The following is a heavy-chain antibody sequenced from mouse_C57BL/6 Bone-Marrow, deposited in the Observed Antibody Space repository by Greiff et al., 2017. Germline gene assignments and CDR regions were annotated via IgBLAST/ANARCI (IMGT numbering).Heavy chain of an antibody. Sequence: DVMLVESGGGLVKPGGSLKLSCAASGFTFSDYGMHWVRQAPEQGLEWVAYISSGSSTIYYADPVKGRFTLSRSNAKNTLFLQMTSLRSENTAMYYCAKIWGTSYYFDDWGQGTTLTVSS. CDR2: ISSGSSTI. D-gene: IGHD3-3*01. CDR3: AKIWGTSYYFDD. J-gene: IGHJ2*01. CDR1: GFTFSDYG. V-gene: IGHV5-17*01.